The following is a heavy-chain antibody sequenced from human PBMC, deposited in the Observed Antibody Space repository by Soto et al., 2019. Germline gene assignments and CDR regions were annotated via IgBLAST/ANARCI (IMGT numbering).Heavy chain of an antibody. Sequence: GGSLRLSCAASGFTFSKAWMSWVRQAPRKGLEWVGRIKSKTDGGTTDYAAPVKGRFTISRDASKNTMYLQMTSLKTEDTVVYYCTPDPVTMILVVPPSGWGQETRVT. CDR1: GFTFSKAW. J-gene: IGHJ4*02. CDR3: TPDPVTMILVVPPSG. V-gene: IGHV3-15*01. CDR2: IKSKTDGGTT. D-gene: IGHD3-22*01.